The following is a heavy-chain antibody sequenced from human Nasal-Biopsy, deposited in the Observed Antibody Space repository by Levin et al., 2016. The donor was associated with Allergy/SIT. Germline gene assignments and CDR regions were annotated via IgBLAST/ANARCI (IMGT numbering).Heavy chain of an antibody. CDR1: GFIFSNYA. CDR3: AKVKVGWEEKNAGSRWLDAFDF. D-gene: IGHD6-13*01. J-gene: IGHJ3*01. Sequence: GESLKISCTASGFIFSNYAINWVRQAPGKGLEWVSMISGHSTQIEYAESVRGRFTSSRDNSKDTAYLQMNSLRAEDTAAYYCAKVKVGWEEKNAGSRWLDAFDFWGQGTKVTVSS. V-gene: IGHV3-23*01. CDR2: ISGHSTQI.